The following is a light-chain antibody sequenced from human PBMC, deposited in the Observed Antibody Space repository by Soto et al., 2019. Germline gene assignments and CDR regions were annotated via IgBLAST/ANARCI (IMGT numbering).Light chain of an antibody. CDR1: SSDVGGYNY. Sequence: QSALTHPRSVSWSPGQSVTISCTGTSSDVGGYNYVSWYQQHPGKAPKLMIYDVSKRPSGVPDRFSGSKSGNTASLTTSGLQAEDEADYYCCSYAGSYTFVFGTGTKVTVL. V-gene: IGLV2-11*01. CDR3: CSYAGSYTFV. J-gene: IGLJ1*01. CDR2: DVS.